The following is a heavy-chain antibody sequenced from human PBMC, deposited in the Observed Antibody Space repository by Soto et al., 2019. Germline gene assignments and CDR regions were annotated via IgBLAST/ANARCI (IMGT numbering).Heavy chain of an antibody. Sequence: TGGSLRLSCAASGFNFSSYAMSWVRQAPGKGLEWVSAISGSGGGTYYADSVKGRFTISRDNSKNTLFLQMNSLRAEDTALYYCARDLRYLYCGGGDCYSAPFDYWGQGTLVTVSS. CDR3: ARDLRYLYCGGGDCYSAPFDY. D-gene: IGHD2-21*02. CDR2: ISGSGGGT. V-gene: IGHV3-23*01. CDR1: GFNFSSYA. J-gene: IGHJ4*02.